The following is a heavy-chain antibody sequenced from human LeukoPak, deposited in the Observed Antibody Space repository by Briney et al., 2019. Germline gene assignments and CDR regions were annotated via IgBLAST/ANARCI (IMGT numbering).Heavy chain of an antibody. CDR2: MNPNSGNT. J-gene: IGHJ6*02. Sequence: ASVKVSCKASGYTFTSYDINWVRQATGQGLEWMGWMNPNSGNTGYGQKFQGRVTMTRNTSISTAYMELSSLRSEDTAVYYCASGDYYYYGMDVWGLGTTVTVSS. CDR1: GYTFTSYD. CDR3: ASGDYYYYGMDV. V-gene: IGHV1-8*01.